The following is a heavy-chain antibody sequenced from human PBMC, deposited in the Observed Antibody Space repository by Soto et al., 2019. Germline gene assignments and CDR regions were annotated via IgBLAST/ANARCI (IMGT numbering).Heavy chain of an antibody. D-gene: IGHD5-12*01. CDR3: ARGVSGYYGFDY. J-gene: IGHJ4*02. Sequence: EVQLVESGGGPAQFGASLRLSCAASGFTFSTYWMHWVRQVPGKGLVWVSRIKGDETSTGYADSVKGRFTIFRDNVKNTLELQMNSLRAADTAVYYCARGVSGYYGFDYWGQGTLVTVSS. CDR1: GFTFSTYW. V-gene: IGHV3-74*01. CDR2: IKGDETST.